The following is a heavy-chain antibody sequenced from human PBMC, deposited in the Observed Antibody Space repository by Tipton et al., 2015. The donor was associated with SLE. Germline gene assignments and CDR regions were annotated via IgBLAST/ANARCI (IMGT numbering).Heavy chain of an antibody. V-gene: IGHV4-38-2*02. CDR1: GYSISSDYY. D-gene: IGHD3-3*01. CDR2: IYHSGST. J-gene: IGHJ5*02. CDR3: ARHKDFLEWLSSANWFDP. Sequence: TLSLTCTVSGYSISSDYYWGWIRQPPGKGLEWIGSIYHSGSTHYNPSLKSLVSISVDTSKNQFSLKLSSVTAADTAVYYCARHKDFLEWLSSANWFDPWGQGTLVTVSS.